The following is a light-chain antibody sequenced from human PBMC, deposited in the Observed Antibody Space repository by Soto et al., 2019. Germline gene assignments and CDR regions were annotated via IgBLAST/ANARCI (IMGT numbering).Light chain of an antibody. V-gene: IGLV1-40*01. Sequence: QSVLTQPPSVTGAPGQRVTISCTGSHSDIGAGYGVHWYQQFPHSAPKLLISDTTTQPSGVPDRFSGSRSGTSASLAITGLQAEDEADYYCQSFDSSRIGLLFGGGTKLTVL. CDR3: QSFDSSRIGLL. CDR2: DTT. J-gene: IGLJ2*01. CDR1: HSDIGAGYG.